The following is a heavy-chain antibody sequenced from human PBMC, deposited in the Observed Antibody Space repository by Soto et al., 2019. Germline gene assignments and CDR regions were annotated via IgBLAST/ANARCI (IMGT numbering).Heavy chain of an antibody. CDR3: AKDMSVGATTRFTAFDI. CDR2: ISWNSNNR. J-gene: IGHJ3*02. CDR1: GFTFDDHG. V-gene: IGHV3-9*01. D-gene: IGHD1-26*01. Sequence: EVQLVESGGGLVQTGRSLRLSCEASGFTFDDHGMHWVRQAPVKGLEWVSGISWNSNNRAYADSVKGRFTISRDNAKNSMYLQMNSLRADDTAMYYCAKDMSVGATTRFTAFDICGQGRMVTVSS.